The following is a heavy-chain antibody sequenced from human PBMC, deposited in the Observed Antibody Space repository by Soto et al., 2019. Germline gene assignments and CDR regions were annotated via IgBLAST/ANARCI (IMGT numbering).Heavy chain of an antibody. CDR2: IYRGGST. J-gene: IGHJ4*02. Sequence: GGSLRLSCAASGFTVSSNFMSWVRQAPGKGLEWVSLIYRGGSTYYADSVKGRFTISRDKSKNTLYLQMNSLRAEDTAVYYCARDTALNYYDGSGYHFDYWGQGTLVTVSS. CDR3: ARDTALNYYDGSGYHFDY. V-gene: IGHV3-66*01. D-gene: IGHD3-22*01. CDR1: GFTVSSNF.